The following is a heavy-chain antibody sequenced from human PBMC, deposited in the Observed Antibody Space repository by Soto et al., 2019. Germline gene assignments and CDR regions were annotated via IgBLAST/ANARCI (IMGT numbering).Heavy chain of an antibody. CDR2: IYYSGST. CDR1: GGSISSGGYY. CDR3: ARSLSVDTAMVYGY. V-gene: IGHV4-31*03. Sequence: QVQLQESGPGLVKPSQTLSLTYTVSGGSISSGGYYWSWIRQHPGKGLGWIGYIYYSGSTYYNPSLKSRVTISVDTSKNQFSLKLSSVTAADTAVYYCARSLSVDTAMVYGYWGQGTLVTVSS. J-gene: IGHJ4*02. D-gene: IGHD5-18*01.